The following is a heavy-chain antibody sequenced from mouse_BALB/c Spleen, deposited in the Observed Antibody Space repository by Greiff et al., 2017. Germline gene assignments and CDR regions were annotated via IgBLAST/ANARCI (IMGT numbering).Heavy chain of an antibody. V-gene: IGHV5-17*02. J-gene: IGHJ1*01. CDR2: ISSGSSTI. CDR1: GFTFSSFG. D-gene: IGHD1-1*01. Sequence: EVKLVESGGGLVQPGGSRKLSCAASGFTFSSFGMHWVRQAPEKGLEWVAYISSGSSTIYYADTVKGRFTISRDNPKNTLFLQMTSLRSEDTAMYYWARRRSSNDWYFDVWGAGTTVTVSS. CDR3: ARRRSSNDWYFDV.